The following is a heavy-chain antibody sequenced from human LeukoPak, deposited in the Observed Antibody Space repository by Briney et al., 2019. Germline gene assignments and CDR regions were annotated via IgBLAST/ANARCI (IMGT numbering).Heavy chain of an antibody. CDR3: AELGITMIGGV. CDR1: GFTFSSYE. D-gene: IGHD3-10*02. J-gene: IGHJ6*04. V-gene: IGHV3-48*03. CDR2: ISSSGSTI. Sequence: GGSLRLSCAASGFTFSSYEMNWVRQAPGKGLEWVSYISSSGSTIYYADSVKGRFTISRDNAKNSLYLRMNSLRAEDTAVYYCAELGITMIGGVWGKGTTVTISS.